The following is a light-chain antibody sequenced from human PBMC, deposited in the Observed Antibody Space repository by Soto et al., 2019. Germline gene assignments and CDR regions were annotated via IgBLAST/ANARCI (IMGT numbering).Light chain of an antibody. V-gene: IGKV1-9*01. Sequence: DIQMTQSPSSLSASVGDRVTITCRASQGISSYLVWYQQKAGKAPKRLIYAASTLQTGVPSRFSGSGSGTEFTLTISSLQPEDFATYYCQQYDSFPITFGQGTRLEIK. CDR1: QGISSY. CDR3: QQYDSFPIT. CDR2: AAS. J-gene: IGKJ5*01.